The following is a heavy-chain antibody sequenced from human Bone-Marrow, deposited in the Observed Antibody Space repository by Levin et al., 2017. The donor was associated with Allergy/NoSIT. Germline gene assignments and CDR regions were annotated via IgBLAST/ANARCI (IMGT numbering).Heavy chain of an antibody. CDR2: IYYSGST. CDR3: ARARSSSWYKGAFDI. CDR1: GGSVSSGSYY. V-gene: IGHV4-61*01. J-gene: IGHJ3*02. Sequence: SETLSLTCTVSGGSVSSGSYYWSWIRQPPGKGLEWIGYIYYSGSTNYNPSLKSRVTISVDTSKNQFSLKLSSVTAADTAVYYCARARSSSWYKGAFDIWGQGTMVTVSS. D-gene: IGHD6-13*01.